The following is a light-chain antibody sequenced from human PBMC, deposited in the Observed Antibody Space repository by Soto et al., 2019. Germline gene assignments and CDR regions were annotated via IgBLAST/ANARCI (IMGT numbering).Light chain of an antibody. V-gene: IGLV1-40*01. J-gene: IGLJ2*01. CDR1: SSNIGAGYD. CDR2: GNS. CDR3: QSYDSSLSGLVV. Sequence: QSVLTQPPSVSGAPGQRVTISCTGSSSNIGAGYDVHWYQQLPGTAPKLLIYGNSNRPSGVPDRFSGSKSGTSASLAITGLTAEDEADYYGQSYDSSLSGLVVFGEGTKVTVL.